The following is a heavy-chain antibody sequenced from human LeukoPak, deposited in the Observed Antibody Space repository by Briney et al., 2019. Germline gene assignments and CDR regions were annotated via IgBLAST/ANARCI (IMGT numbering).Heavy chain of an antibody. D-gene: IGHD3-10*01. V-gene: IGHV4-30-2*01. Sequence: SETLSLTCAVSGGSISSGGYSWSWIRQPPGKGLEWIGYIYHSGSTYYNPSLKSRVTISVDRSKNQFSLKLSSVTAADTAVYYCAKHQLLWFGESTPHDYWGQGTLVTVSS. CDR3: AKHQLLWFGESTPHDY. CDR2: IYHSGST. CDR1: GGSISSGGYS. J-gene: IGHJ4*02.